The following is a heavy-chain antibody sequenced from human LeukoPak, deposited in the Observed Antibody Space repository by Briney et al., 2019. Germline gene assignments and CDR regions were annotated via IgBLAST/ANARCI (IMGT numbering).Heavy chain of an antibody. D-gene: IGHD3-22*01. V-gene: IGHV4-34*01. Sequence: SETLSLTCAVYGGSFSGYYWSWIRQPPGKGLEWIGEINHSGSTNYNPFLKSRVTISVDTSKNQFSLKLSSVTAADTAVYYCARLGDYYDSSGSKNPGYWGQGTLVTVSS. J-gene: IGHJ4*02. CDR2: INHSGST. CDR3: ARLGDYYDSSGSKNPGY. CDR1: GGSFSGYY.